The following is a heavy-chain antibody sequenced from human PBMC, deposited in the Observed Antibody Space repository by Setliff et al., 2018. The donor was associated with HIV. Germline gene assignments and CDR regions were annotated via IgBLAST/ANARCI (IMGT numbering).Heavy chain of an antibody. Sequence: SETLSLTCAVYGGPLSGHYWSWIRQPPGQGLEWIGETSHSGKTNYNPSLKSRVTISVDTSKNQVSLRLTSVTSADTALYYCARESQQYYDILTGFNYYYGMDVWGRGITVTVSS. CDR2: TSHSGKT. V-gene: IGHV4-34*01. CDR1: GGPLSGHY. CDR3: ARESQQYYDILTGFNYYYGMDV. J-gene: IGHJ6*02. D-gene: IGHD3-9*01.